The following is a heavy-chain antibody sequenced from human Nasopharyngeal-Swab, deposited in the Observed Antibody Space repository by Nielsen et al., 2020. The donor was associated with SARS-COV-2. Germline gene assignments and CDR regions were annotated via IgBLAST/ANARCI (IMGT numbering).Heavy chain of an antibody. V-gene: IGHV3-7*01. CDR2: IKQDGSEK. J-gene: IGHJ4*02. CDR1: GFTFSDHW. D-gene: IGHD3-22*01. CDR3: ARDTDDYYDSSGGLLHY. Sequence: GESLKISCVVSGFTFSDHWMNWVRQAPGKGLEWVANIKQDGSEKYYVDSVKGRFTISRDNTKNSLYLQMNSLRAEDTSVYYCARDTDDYYDSSGGLLHYWGQGTLVTVSS.